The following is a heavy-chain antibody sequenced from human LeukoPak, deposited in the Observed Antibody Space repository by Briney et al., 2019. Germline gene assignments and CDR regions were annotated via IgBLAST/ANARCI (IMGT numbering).Heavy chain of an antibody. CDR2: ISAYNGNT. Sequence: ASVKVSCKTSGYTFTSYGISWVRRAPGQGLEWMGWISAYNGNTNYAQKLQGRVTVTTDTSTSTAYMELRSLRSDDTAVYYCARVGTISRSRCFDYWGQGTLVTVSS. D-gene: IGHD1-14*01. J-gene: IGHJ4*02. CDR1: GYTFTSYG. V-gene: IGHV1-18*01. CDR3: ARVGTISRSRCFDY.